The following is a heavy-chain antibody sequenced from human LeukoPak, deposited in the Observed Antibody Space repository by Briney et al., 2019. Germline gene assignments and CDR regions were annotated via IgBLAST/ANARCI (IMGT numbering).Heavy chain of an antibody. Sequence: ASVKVSCKASGYTFTGYYMHWVRQAPGQGLEWMGWINPNSGGTNYAQKFQGRVTMTRDTSISTAYMELSRLRSDDTAVYYCARDSFTMVRGGRLDPWGQGTLVTVSS. CDR3: ARDSFTMVRGGRLDP. CDR1: GYTFTGYY. CDR2: INPNSGGT. J-gene: IGHJ5*02. V-gene: IGHV1-2*02. D-gene: IGHD3-10*01.